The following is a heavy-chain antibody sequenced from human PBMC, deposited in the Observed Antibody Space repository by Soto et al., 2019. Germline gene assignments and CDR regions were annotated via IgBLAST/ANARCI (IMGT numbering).Heavy chain of an antibody. CDR3: ARGSGSYYAY. J-gene: IGHJ4*02. D-gene: IGHD1-26*01. CDR1: GASVSSGNYY. V-gene: IGHV4-61*01. Sequence: QVQLQESGPGLVKPSETLSLTCTVSGASVSSGNYYWSWIRQPPGKGLECIGYISYSGSTNYNPSLRSRVTISIDTSKNQFSLKLSSVTAAHTAVSYCARGSGSYYAYWGQGTLVTVSS. CDR2: ISYSGST.